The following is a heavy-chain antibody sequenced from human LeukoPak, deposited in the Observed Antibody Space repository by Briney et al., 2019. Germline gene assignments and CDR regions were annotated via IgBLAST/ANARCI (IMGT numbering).Heavy chain of an antibody. CDR2: IYYSGST. D-gene: IGHD5-24*01. V-gene: IGHV4-59*11. CDR3: ARGGSMAQDWFDP. J-gene: IGHJ5*02. Sequence: SETLSLTCTVSGGSISSHYWSWIRQPPGKGLEWIGYIYYSGSTNYNPSLKSRVTISIDTSKNQFSLKLSSVTAADTAVYYCARGGSMAQDWFDPWGQGTLATVSS. CDR1: GGSISSHY.